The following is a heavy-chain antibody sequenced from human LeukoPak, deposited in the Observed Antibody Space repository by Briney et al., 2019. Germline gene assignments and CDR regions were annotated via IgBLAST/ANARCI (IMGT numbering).Heavy chain of an antibody. CDR1: EFTFSNYA. CDR2: ISGSSVYI. CDR3: AMGLGSSNYDVGNL. V-gene: IGHV3-21*01. D-gene: IGHD3-10*02. Sequence: GGSLRLSCAASEFTFSNYAMNWVRQAPGKGLEWVSAISGSSVYIYYADSVKGRFTISRDNAKNSLFLQMNSLRAEDTAVYYCAMGLGSSNYDVGNLWGQGTLVTVSS. J-gene: IGHJ5*02.